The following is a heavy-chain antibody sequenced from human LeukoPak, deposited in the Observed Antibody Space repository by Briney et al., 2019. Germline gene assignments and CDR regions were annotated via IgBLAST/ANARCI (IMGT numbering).Heavy chain of an antibody. D-gene: IGHD3-9*01. J-gene: IGHJ4*02. Sequence: GGSLRLSCAASGFTFSSYSMNWVRQAPGKGLEWVSIIYSGGATFYADSVKGRFTISRENSKNTLWLQMNSLRAEDTAVYYCARLHYDVLTGPFDYWGQGTLVTVSS. CDR1: GFTFSSYS. CDR3: ARLHYDVLTGPFDY. CDR2: IYSGGAT. V-gene: IGHV3-66*04.